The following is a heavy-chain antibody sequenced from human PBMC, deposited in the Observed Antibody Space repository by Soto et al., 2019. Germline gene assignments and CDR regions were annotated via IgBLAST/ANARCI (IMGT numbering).Heavy chain of an antibody. CDR3: ARHHNCSGGSCYRYYYYYMDV. CDR1: GGSISSGGYY. D-gene: IGHD2-15*01. Sequence: NPSETLSLTCAVSGGSISSGGYYWSWIRQHPGKGLEWIGYIYYSGSTYYNPSLKSRVTISVDTSKNQFSLKLSSVTAADTAVYYCARHHNCSGGSCYRYYYYYMDVWGKGTTVTVSS. CDR2: IYYSGST. V-gene: IGHV4-31*11. J-gene: IGHJ6*03.